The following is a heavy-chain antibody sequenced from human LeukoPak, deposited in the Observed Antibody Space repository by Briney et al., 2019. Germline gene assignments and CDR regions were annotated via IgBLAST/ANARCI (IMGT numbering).Heavy chain of an antibody. V-gene: IGHV3-23*01. Sequence: PGGSLRLSCAASGFTFSGYAMSWVRQAPGKGLEWVSAISGSGGGTYYADSVKGRFTISRDNSRNTVYLQMSSLRAEDTAVYYCAKVTGWTAASTFDYWGQGTLVTVSS. D-gene: IGHD6-13*01. CDR1: GFTFSGYA. CDR3: AKVTGWTAASTFDY. CDR2: ISGSGGGT. J-gene: IGHJ4*02.